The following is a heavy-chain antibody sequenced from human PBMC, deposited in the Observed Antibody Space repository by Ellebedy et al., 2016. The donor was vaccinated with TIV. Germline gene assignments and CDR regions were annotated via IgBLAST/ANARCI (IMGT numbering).Heavy chain of an antibody. CDR3: ARNQQQLDDAFDI. CDR2: IWYDGSNK. CDR1: GFTFSSYG. D-gene: IGHD6-13*01. V-gene: IGHV3-33*01. Sequence: GGSLRLSXAASGFTFSSYGMHWVRQAPGKGLEWVAVIWYDGSNKYYADYVKGRFTISRDNSKNTLYLQMNSLRAEDTAVYYCARNQQQLDDAFDIWGQGTMVTVSS. J-gene: IGHJ3*02.